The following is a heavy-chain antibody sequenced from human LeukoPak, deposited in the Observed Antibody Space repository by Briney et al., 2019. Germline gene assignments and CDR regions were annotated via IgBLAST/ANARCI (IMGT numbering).Heavy chain of an antibody. CDR3: ARHRYYDILTGEQDAFDI. D-gene: IGHD3-9*01. CDR2: IYPGDSDT. Sequence: GEPLKISCKGSGYSFTSYWIGWVRQMPGKGLEWMGIIYPGDSDTRYSPSFQGQVTISADKSISTAYLQWSSLKASDTAMYYCARHRYYDILTGEQDAFDIWGQGTMVTVSS. J-gene: IGHJ3*02. CDR1: GYSFTSYW. V-gene: IGHV5-51*01.